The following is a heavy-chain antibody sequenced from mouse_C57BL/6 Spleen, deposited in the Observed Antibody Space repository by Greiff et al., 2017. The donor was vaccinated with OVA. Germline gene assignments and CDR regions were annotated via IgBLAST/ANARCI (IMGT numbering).Heavy chain of an antibody. Sequence: EVKLMESGGGLVKPGGSLKLSCAASGFTFSDYGMHWVRQAPEKGLEWVAYISSGSSTIYYADTVKGRFTISRDNAKNTLFLQMTSLRSEDTAMYYCAREGSNYGSSMYYFDYWGQGTTLTVSS. J-gene: IGHJ2*01. CDR2: ISSGSSTI. V-gene: IGHV5-17*01. D-gene: IGHD1-1*01. CDR1: GFTFSDYG. CDR3: AREGSNYGSSMYYFDY.